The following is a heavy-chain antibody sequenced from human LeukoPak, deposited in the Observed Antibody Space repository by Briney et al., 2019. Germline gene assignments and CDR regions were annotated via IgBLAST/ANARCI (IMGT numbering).Heavy chain of an antibody. CDR2: TKQDGSEK. V-gene: IGHV3-7*01. CDR3: ARDSIRGRPLVAFDI. J-gene: IGHJ3*02. CDR1: GFTFSNYW. Sequence: GGSLRLSCAASGFTFSNYWMSWVRQAPGKGLEWVANTKQDGSEKYYVDSVKGRFTISKDNAKNSLYLQMDSLRAEDTAVYYCARDSIRGRPLVAFDIWGQGTMVTVSS. D-gene: IGHD6-13*01.